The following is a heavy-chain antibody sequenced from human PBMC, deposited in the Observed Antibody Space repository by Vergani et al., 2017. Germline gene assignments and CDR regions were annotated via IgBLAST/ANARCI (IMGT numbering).Heavy chain of an antibody. D-gene: IGHD3-22*01. CDR1: NDSVSNTFYY. J-gene: IGHJ4*02. Sequence: QVQLQESGPGLVKPSETLSLTCTVSNDSVSNTFYYWGWIRQTPGKGLEWIGSIYHSGSTYYNPSLKSRVTISVDRSKNQFSLKLSSVTAADTAVYYCARGYYDSSGYHVDYWGQGTLVTVSS. CDR3: ARGYYDSSGYHVDY. CDR2: IYHSGST. V-gene: IGHV4-39*07.